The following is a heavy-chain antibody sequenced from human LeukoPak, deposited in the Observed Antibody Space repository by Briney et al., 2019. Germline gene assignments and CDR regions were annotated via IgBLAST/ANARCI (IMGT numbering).Heavy chain of an antibody. Sequence: GGSLRLSCAASGFTFSSYAMHWVRQAPGKGLEWVAVISYDGSNKYYADSVKGRFTISRDNSKNTLYLQMNSLRAEDTAVYYCARVEGNRITIFGVVIPRGDYYYYGMDVWGQGTTVTVSS. CDR3: ARVEGNRITIFGVVIPRGDYYYYGMDV. J-gene: IGHJ6*02. V-gene: IGHV3-30-3*01. CDR2: ISYDGSNK. CDR1: GFTFSSYA. D-gene: IGHD3-3*01.